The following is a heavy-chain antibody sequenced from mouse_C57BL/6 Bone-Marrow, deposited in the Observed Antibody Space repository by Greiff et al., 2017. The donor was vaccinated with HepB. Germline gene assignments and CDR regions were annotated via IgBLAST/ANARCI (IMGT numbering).Heavy chain of an antibody. CDR1: GYTFTSYW. V-gene: IGHV1-74*01. D-gene: IGHD2-4*01. J-gene: IGHJ3*01. Sequence: VQLQQPGAELVKPGASVKVSCKASGYTFTSYWMHWVKQRPGQGLEWIGRIHPSDSDTNYNQKFKGKATLTVDKSSSTAYMQLSSLTSEDSAVYYSVLYYDYGGFADWGQGTLVTVSA. CDR2: IHPSDSDT. CDR3: VLYYDYGGFAD.